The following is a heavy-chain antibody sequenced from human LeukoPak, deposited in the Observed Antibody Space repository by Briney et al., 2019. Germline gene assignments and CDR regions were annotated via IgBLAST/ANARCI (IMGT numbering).Heavy chain of an antibody. Sequence: GGSLRLSYAASGFTFSTYGMDWVRQATGQGLEWVAFIQRDGSYEYYADSVKGRFTISRDNSKNTVYLEMNSLRAEDTAVYYCAKDQGTTGSYDNWGHGTLVTVSS. CDR2: IQRDGSYE. V-gene: IGHV3-30*02. D-gene: IGHD3-9*01. CDR3: AKDQGTTGSYDN. CDR1: GFTFSTYG. J-gene: IGHJ4*01.